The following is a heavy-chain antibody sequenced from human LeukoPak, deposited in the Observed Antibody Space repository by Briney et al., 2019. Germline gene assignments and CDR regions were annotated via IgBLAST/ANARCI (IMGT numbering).Heavy chain of an antibody. CDR2: IYKGGST. D-gene: IGHD3-22*01. CDR3: ARGYDSSTYYPEHFQH. CDR1: GVAVSTHY. V-gene: IGHV3-66*01. Sequence: GRSLRLSCAASGVAVSTHYMSWVRPAPGEGLGWVSVIYKGGSTNYADSVKGRFTTSRDNSKNTLYLQRNSLRAEDTAVYYCARGYDSSTYYPEHFQHWGQGTLVTVSS. J-gene: IGHJ1*01.